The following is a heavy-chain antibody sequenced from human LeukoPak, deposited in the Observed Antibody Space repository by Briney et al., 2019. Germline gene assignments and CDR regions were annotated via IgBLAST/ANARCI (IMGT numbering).Heavy chain of an antibody. Sequence: GGSLRLSCAASGFTLSSYAMSWVRQAPGKGLEWVSAISGSGGSTYYADSVKGRFTIARDNSKNTLYLQMNSLRAEDTAVYYCAKDSSSWYRGVFDYWGQGTLVTVSS. D-gene: IGHD6-13*01. CDR3: AKDSSSWYRGVFDY. J-gene: IGHJ4*02. V-gene: IGHV3-23*01. CDR2: ISGSGGST. CDR1: GFTLSSYA.